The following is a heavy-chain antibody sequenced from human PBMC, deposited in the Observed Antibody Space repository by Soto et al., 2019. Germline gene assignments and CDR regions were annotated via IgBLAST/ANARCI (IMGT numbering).Heavy chain of an antibody. D-gene: IGHD6-19*01. V-gene: IGHV4-34*01. CDR2: INHSGST. CDR3: ARFSGSYYYAMDV. CDR1: GGSFSGYY. J-gene: IGHJ6*02. Sequence: SETLSLTCAVYGGSFSGYYWTWIRQPPGTGLEWIREINHSGSTNYNPSLKSRVTISVDTSKNQFSLQLKSVTAADTALYYCARFSGSYYYAMDVWGQGSTVTVSS.